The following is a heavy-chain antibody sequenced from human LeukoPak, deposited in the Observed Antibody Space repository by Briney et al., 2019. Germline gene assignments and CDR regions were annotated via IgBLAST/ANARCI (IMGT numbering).Heavy chain of an antibody. CDR3: ATNSLGGDYPDY. D-gene: IGHD1-1*01. J-gene: IGHJ4*02. CDR1: GGSISSYY. CDR2: IYYSGST. V-gene: IGHV4-59*01. Sequence: SETLSLTCTVSGGSISSYYWSWIRQPPGKGLEWVGYIYYSGSTNYNPSLKSRVTISVDTSKNQFSLKLSSVTAADTAVYYCATNSLGGDYPDYWGQGTLVTVSS.